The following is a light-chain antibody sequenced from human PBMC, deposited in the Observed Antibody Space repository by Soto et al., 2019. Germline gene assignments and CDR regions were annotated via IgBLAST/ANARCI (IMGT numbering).Light chain of an antibody. CDR2: AAS. CDR3: QQSYDSPVT. CDR1: QGISSY. V-gene: IGKV1-8*01. Sequence: AIRMTQAPSSLSASTGDRVTITCRPSQGISSYLAWYQQKPGKAPKLLIYAASTLQSGVPSRFSGSGSGTDFTLTISSLQPEDFAAYYCQQSYDSPVTFGQGTRLEIK. J-gene: IGKJ5*01.